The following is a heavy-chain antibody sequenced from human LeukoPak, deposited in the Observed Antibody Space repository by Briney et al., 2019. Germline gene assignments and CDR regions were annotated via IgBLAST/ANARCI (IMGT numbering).Heavy chain of an antibody. CDR2: IYYIGSI. CDR1: GDSISSYY. V-gene: IGHV4-59*01. J-gene: IGHJ3*02. Sequence: PSETLSLTCTVSGDSISSYYWSWIRQPPGKGLEWIGYIYYIGSINYNPDLKSRVTISVDTSKNQFSLKLSSVTAADTAVYYCARDYAFDIWGQGTMVTVSS. CDR3: ARDYAFDI.